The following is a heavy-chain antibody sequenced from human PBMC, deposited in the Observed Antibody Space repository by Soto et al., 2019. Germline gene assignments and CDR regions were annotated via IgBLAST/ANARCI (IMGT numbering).Heavy chain of an antibody. V-gene: IGHV3-74*01. CDR3: ARARDYYDSSGYYLPRLPGDYYYGMDV. CDR1: GFTFSSYW. CDR2: INSDGSST. J-gene: IGHJ6*02. D-gene: IGHD3-22*01. Sequence: GGSLRLSCAASGFTFSSYWMHWVHQAPGKGLVWVSRINSDGSSTSYADSVKGRFTIFRDNAKNTQYLQMNSLRAEDTAVYYCARARDYYDSSGYYLPRLPGDYYYGMDVWGQGTTVTVSS.